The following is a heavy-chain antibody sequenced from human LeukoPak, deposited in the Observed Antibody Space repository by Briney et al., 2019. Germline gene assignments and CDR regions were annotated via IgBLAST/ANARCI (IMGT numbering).Heavy chain of an antibody. CDR3: TRVEYCSSTSCSGYNWFDP. Sequence: GGSLRLSCTASGFTFGDYAMSWFRQAPGKGLEWVGFIRSKAYGGTTEYAASVKGRFTISRDDSKSIAYLQMNSLKTEDTAEYYCTRVEYCSSTSCSGYNWFDPWGQGTLVTVSS. CDR1: GFTFGDYA. CDR2: IRSKAYGGTT. D-gene: IGHD2-2*01. V-gene: IGHV3-49*03. J-gene: IGHJ5*02.